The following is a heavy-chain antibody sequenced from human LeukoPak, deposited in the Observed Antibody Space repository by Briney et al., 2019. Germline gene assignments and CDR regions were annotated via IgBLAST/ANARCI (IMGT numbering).Heavy chain of an antibody. CDR1: GGSISSGSYY. CDR2: IYTSGST. J-gene: IGHJ4*02. D-gene: IGHD5-24*01. Sequence: SETLSLTCTVSGGSISSGSYYWSWIRQPAGKGLEWIGRIYTSGSTNYNPSLKSLVTISVDTSKNQFSLKLSSVTAADTAVYYCARGDGYNIDYWGQGTLVTVSS. CDR3: ARGDGYNIDY. V-gene: IGHV4-61*02.